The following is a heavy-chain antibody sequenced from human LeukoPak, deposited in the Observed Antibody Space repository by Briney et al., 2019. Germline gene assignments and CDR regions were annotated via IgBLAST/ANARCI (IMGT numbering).Heavy chain of an antibody. CDR2: ISYDGSNK. CDR3: ARDPGLNIVVVSPDY. D-gene: IGHD2-15*01. V-gene: IGHV3-30*04. Sequence: GMSLRLSCAASGFTFSSYAMHWVRQAPGKGLEWVAVISYDGSNKYYADSVKGRFTISRDNSKNTLYLQMNSLRAEDTAVYHCARDPGLNIVVVSPDYWGQGTLVTVSS. CDR1: GFTFSSYA. J-gene: IGHJ4*02.